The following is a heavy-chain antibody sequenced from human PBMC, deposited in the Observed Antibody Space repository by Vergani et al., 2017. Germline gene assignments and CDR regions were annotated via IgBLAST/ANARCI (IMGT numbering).Heavy chain of an antibody. CDR3: ARARGYNYSSLQ. D-gene: IGHD5-24*01. CDR2: IYYTGNK. V-gene: IGHV4-30-4*08. Sequence: QVQLQESGPGQVKPSQTLSLACGVSGDSISGGVYYWGWIRQSPGKGLEWIGYIYYTGNKYYSPSLRSRLSMSVDTSKNQFSLTLNSVTAADTAVYYCARARGYNYSSLQWGRGTLVTVSS. J-gene: IGHJ4*02. CDR1: GDSISGGVYY.